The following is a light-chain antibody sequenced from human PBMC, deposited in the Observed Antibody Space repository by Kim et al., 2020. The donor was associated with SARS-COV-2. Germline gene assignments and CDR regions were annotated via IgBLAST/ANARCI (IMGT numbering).Light chain of an antibody. V-gene: IGLV10-54*01. CDR2: RNN. Sequence: TQPPSVSKGLRETATLTCTGDTNNVGDQGATWLQQHQGHPPKLLSYRNNNRPSGISERLSASRSGTAASLTITGLQPEDEADYYCSAWDKRLGAWV. CDR1: TNNVGDQG. J-gene: IGLJ3*02. CDR3: SAWDKRLGAWV.